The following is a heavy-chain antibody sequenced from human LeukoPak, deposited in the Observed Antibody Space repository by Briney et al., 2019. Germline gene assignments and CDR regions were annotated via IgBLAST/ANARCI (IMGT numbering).Heavy chain of an antibody. CDR1: GGSFSGYY. Sequence: PSETLSLTCAVYGGSFSGYYWSWIRQPPGKGLEWIGEINHSGSTNYNPSLKSRVTISVDTSKNQFSLKLSSVTAADTAMYYCARIEGDNSLEYWGQGTLVTVSS. J-gene: IGHJ4*02. CDR2: INHSGST. V-gene: IGHV4-34*01. CDR3: ARIEGDNSLEY. D-gene: IGHD3-16*01.